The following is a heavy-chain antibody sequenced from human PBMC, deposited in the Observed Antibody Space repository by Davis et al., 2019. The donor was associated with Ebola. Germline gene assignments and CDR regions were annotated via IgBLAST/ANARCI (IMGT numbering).Heavy chain of an antibody. CDR1: GGTFSSYA. V-gene: IGHV3-30-3*01. J-gene: IGHJ6*02. D-gene: IGHD1-26*01. Sequence: SCKASGGTFSSYAMHWVRQAPGKGLEWVAVISYDGSNKYYADSVKGRFTISRDNSKNTLYLQMNSLRAEDTAVYYCASGSGSYYYYGMDVWGQGTTVTVSS. CDR3: ASGSGSYYYYGMDV. CDR2: ISYDGSNK.